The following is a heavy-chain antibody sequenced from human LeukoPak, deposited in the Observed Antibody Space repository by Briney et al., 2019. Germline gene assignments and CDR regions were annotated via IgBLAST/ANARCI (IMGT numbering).Heavy chain of an antibody. Sequence: PSETLSLTCTVSYGSISSSAYYWAWIRQPPGKGLEWIGSISYSENTYYSPSLKSRVTISVDTSKNQFSLKLSSVTAADTAVYYCAAYYSNPGNYYNGIDYWGQGTLVTVSS. CDR2: ISYSENT. D-gene: IGHD3-10*01. J-gene: IGHJ4*02. V-gene: IGHV4-39*01. CDR3: AAYYSNPGNYYNGIDY. CDR1: YGSISSSAYY.